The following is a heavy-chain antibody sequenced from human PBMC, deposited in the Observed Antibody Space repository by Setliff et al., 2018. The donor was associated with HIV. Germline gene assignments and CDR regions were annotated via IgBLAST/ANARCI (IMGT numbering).Heavy chain of an antibody. CDR1: GYSFTNYW. CDR3: ARHGYCSGTSCSEYYYYYGMDV. V-gene: IGHV5-51*01. D-gene: IGHD2-2*03. J-gene: IGHJ6*02. Sequence: GESLKISCKGSGYSFTNYWIGWVRQMPGKGLEWMGIIYPGDSDTRYSPSFQGQVTIPADKSISTAYLQWSSLKASDTAMYYCARHGYCSGTSCSEYYYYYGMDVWGQGTTVTVSS. CDR2: IYPGDSDT.